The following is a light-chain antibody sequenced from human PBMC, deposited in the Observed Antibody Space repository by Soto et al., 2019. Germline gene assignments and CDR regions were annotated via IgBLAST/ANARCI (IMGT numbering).Light chain of an antibody. V-gene: IGKV1-9*01. Sequence: DIELTQSPSFLSASVGDKVTITFRASQRISSYLAWYQQKPGKAPSLLMYVTSTLQSGVPSRFSGGESGTEYTLTINSPQPEDTATYYCQQPYSSPLTFGQGTRLEIK. CDR3: QQPYSSPLT. CDR2: VTS. J-gene: IGKJ5*01. CDR1: QRISSY.